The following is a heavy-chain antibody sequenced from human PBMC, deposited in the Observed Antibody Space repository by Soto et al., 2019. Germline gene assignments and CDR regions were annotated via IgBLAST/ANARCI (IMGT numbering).Heavy chain of an antibody. CDR3: AREVDTAMVTTYFDY. CDR1: GGSISSYY. Sequence: SETLSLTCTVSGGSISSYYWSWIRQPPGKGLEWIGYIYYSGSTNYNPSLKSRVTISVDTPKNQFSLKLSSVTAADTAVYYCAREVDTAMVTTYFDYWGQGTLVNVSS. D-gene: IGHD5-18*01. J-gene: IGHJ4*02. V-gene: IGHV4-59*01. CDR2: IYYSGST.